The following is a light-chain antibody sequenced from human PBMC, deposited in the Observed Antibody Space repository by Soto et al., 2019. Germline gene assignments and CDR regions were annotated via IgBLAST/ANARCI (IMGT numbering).Light chain of an antibody. CDR1: SSDVGSYKF. Sequence: QSALTQPASVSGSPGQSITISCTGTSSDVGSYKFVSWYQQHPGKAPKLMIYEGSKRPSGVSNRFSGSKSGNTASLTISGLQAEDEADYFCSTYTSSRTRFGGGTKLTVL. J-gene: IGLJ2*01. CDR2: EGS. V-gene: IGLV2-14*02. CDR3: STYTSSRTR.